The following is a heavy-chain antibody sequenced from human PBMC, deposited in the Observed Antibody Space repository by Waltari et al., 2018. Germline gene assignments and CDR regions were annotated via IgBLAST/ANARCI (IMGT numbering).Heavy chain of an antibody. J-gene: IGHJ6*02. CDR1: GFTVSSNY. V-gene: IGHV3-53*01. CDR3: VRREVDTIFGVVKDYYYYGMDV. CDR2: IYRGGST. D-gene: IGHD3-3*01. Sequence: EVQLVESGGGLIQPGGSLRLSCAASGFTVSSNYMSWVRQAPGKGLEWVSVIYRGGSTYYADSVKGRCTISRDNSKNTLYLQMNSLRAEDTAVYYCVRREVDTIFGVVKDYYYYGMDVWGQGTTVTVSS.